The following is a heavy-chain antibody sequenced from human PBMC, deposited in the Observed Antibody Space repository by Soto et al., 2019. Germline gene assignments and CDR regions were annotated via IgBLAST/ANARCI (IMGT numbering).Heavy chain of an antibody. CDR3: PRDPEQLVQDGMAV. J-gene: IGHJ6*02. CDR1: GCSISSFY. D-gene: IGHD6-13*01. Sequence: PSETLSLTCTVSGCSISSFYWSWIRQPAGKGLEWIGRIYTSGSTNYNPSLKSRGTMSVDTSKNQFSLKLSSVTAADTAVYYCPRDPEQLVQDGMAVWGQGTTVTVS. V-gene: IGHV4-4*07. CDR2: IYTSGST.